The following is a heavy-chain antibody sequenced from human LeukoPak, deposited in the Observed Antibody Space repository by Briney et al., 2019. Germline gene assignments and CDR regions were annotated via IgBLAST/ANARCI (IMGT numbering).Heavy chain of an antibody. V-gene: IGHV1-8*03. D-gene: IGHD6-6*01. Sequence: GASVKVSCKASGYTFTSYDINWVRQATGQGLEWMGWMNPNSGNTGYAQKFQGRVTITRNTSISTAYMELSSLRSEDTAVYYCARGKGKRRSSSSWGGYYYYMDVWGKGTTVTVSS. J-gene: IGHJ6*03. CDR2: MNPNSGNT. CDR1: GYTFTSYD. CDR3: ARGKGKRRSSSSWGGYYYYMDV.